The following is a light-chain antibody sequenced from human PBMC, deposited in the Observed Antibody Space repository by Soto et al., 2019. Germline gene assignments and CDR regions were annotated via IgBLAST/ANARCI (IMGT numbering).Light chain of an antibody. CDR3: QHYGSALFT. J-gene: IGKJ3*01. CDR1: QSFSSSY. Sequence: EIVLTQSPGTLSLSPGERATLSCRASQSFSSSYLAWYQQQPGQAPRLLIYGASSRATGIPDRVSGSGSGTDFTLTISSLEPEDVAVYYCQHYGSALFTFGPGTKVDVK. V-gene: IGKV3-20*01. CDR2: GAS.